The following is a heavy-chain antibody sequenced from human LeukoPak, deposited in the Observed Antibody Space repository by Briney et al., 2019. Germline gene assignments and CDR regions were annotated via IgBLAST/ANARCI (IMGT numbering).Heavy chain of an antibody. D-gene: IGHD2-2*01. CDR1: GSTFSSYG. Sequence: GRSLRLSCAASGSTFSSYGMHWVRQAPGKGLEWVAVISYDGSNKYYADSVKGRFTISRDNSKNTLYLQMNSLRAEDTAVYYCAKDPRESPSDYWGQGTLVTVSS. CDR2: ISYDGSNK. V-gene: IGHV3-30*18. CDR3: AKDPRESPSDY. J-gene: IGHJ4*02.